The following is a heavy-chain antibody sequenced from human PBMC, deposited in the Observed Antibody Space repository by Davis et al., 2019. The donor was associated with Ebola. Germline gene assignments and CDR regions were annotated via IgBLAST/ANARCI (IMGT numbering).Heavy chain of an antibody. Sequence: PGGSLRLSCAASEFTFSAFSGHTMNWVRQAPGKGLEWVSYIGSSSGNIYYADSVKGRFTISRDNARNSLYLRMNSLRADDTAVYYCAKDRGIAAAGTPSDYWGQGTLVTVSS. J-gene: IGHJ4*02. CDR1: EFTFSAFSGHT. D-gene: IGHD6-13*01. CDR2: IGSSSGNI. CDR3: AKDRGIAAAGTPSDY. V-gene: IGHV3-21*04.